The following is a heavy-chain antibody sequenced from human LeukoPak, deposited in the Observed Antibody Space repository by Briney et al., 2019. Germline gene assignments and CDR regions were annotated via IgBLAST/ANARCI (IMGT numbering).Heavy chain of an antibody. D-gene: IGHD6-13*01. CDR1: GFTFSSYA. J-gene: IGHJ6*02. CDR3: ARGRRAAAVTYYYYYYGMDV. V-gene: IGHV3-30-3*01. CDR2: ISYDGSNK. Sequence: GRSLRLSCAASGFTFSSYAMHWVRQAPGKGLEWVAVISYDGSNKYYADSVKGRFTISRDNSKNTLYLQMNSPRAEDTAVYYCARGRRAAAVTYYYYYYGMDVWGQGTTVTVSS.